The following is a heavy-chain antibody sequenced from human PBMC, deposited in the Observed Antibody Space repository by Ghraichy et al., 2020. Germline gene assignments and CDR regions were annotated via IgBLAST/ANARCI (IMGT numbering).Heavy chain of an antibody. Sequence: GGSLRLSCAASGFAVNTYAMNWVRQAPGKGLEWLASITTAGTYIYYTDSVKGRFTISRDNSKSSLYLQMSGLRDEDTAVYYCARGQGVSQYYYYGLDVWGQGTTVTVSS. J-gene: IGHJ6*02. CDR2: ITTAGTYI. D-gene: IGHD2/OR15-2a*01. CDR1: GFAVNTYA. V-gene: IGHV3-21*01. CDR3: ARGQGVSQYYYYGLDV.